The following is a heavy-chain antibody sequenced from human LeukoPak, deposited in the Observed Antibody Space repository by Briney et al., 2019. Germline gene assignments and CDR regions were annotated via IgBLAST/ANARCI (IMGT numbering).Heavy chain of an antibody. CDR2: IYHSGST. J-gene: IGHJ3*02. Sequence: TSETLSLTCTVSGYSISSGYYWGWIRQPPGKGLEWIGSIYHSGSTYHNPSLKSRVTISVNTSKNQFSLKLSSVTAADTAVYYCARDKFSPILADSSGPSDAFDIWGQGTMVTVSS. D-gene: IGHD3-22*01. V-gene: IGHV4-38-2*02. CDR3: ARDKFSPILADSSGPSDAFDI. CDR1: GYSISSGYY.